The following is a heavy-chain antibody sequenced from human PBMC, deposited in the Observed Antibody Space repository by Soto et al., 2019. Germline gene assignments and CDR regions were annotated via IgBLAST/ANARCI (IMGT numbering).Heavy chain of an antibody. CDR2: INAGNGNT. CDR1: GYTFTSYA. Sequence: ASLKVSCKASGYTFTSYAMHWVRQAPGQRLEWMGWINAGNGNTKYSQKFQGRVTITRDTSASTGYMELSSLRSEDTAVYYCASGYYGSGSPFDHWGQGTLVTVSS. V-gene: IGHV1-3*01. CDR3: ASGYYGSGSPFDH. J-gene: IGHJ4*02. D-gene: IGHD3-10*01.